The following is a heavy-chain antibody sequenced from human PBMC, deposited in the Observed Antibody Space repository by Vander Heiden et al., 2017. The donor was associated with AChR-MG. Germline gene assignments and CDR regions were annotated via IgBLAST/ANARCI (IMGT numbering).Heavy chain of an antibody. D-gene: IGHD4-17*01. Sequence: EVQLVESGGGLVQPGRSLRLSCAASGFTLDDYAMHWVRQAPGKGLEWVSGISWNSGSIGYADSVKGRFTISRDNAKNSLYLQMNSLRAEDTALYYCAKIPLGYGDYVDYWGQGTLVTVSS. CDR1: GFTLDDYA. V-gene: IGHV3-9*01. CDR3: AKIPLGYGDYVDY. J-gene: IGHJ4*02. CDR2: ISWNSGSI.